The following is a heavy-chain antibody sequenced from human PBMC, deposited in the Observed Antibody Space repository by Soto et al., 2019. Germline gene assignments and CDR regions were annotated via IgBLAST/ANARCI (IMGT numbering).Heavy chain of an antibody. Sequence: ASVKVSCKASGYIFINYYIHWVRQAPGQGLEWIGIINPSGGSTSYAQKFQGRVTMTRDTSTSTVYMELSSLRSEDTAVYYCARVASYGSGTYPPWYGYWGQGTLVTVSS. D-gene: IGHD3-10*01. CDR1: GYIFINYY. CDR3: ARVASYGSGTYPPWYGY. V-gene: IGHV1-46*03. J-gene: IGHJ4*02. CDR2: INPSGGST.